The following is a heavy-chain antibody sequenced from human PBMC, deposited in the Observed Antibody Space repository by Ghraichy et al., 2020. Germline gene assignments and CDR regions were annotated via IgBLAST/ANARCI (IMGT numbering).Heavy chain of an antibody. Sequence: GGSLRLSCTASGFTFGDYAMSWFRQAPGKGLEWVGFIRSKAYGGTTEYAASVKGRFTISRDDSKSIAYLQMNSLKTEDTAVYYCTRLREGWELLVFDYWGQGTLVTVSS. D-gene: IGHD1-26*01. CDR1: GFTFGDYA. CDR3: TRLREGWELLVFDY. CDR2: IRSKAYGGTT. V-gene: IGHV3-49*03. J-gene: IGHJ4*02.